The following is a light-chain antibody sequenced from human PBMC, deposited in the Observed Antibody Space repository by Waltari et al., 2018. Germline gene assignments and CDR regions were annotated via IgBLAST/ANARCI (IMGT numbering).Light chain of an antibody. Sequence: QSVLTQPPSVSAAPGQRVTISCSGSSSDIGDHYVFWYQQLPGIAPKLLVYENDNRPSEIPDRFSASKSGTSATLAITGLQTGDEANYYCATWDSNLRAEVFGGGTKLTVL. CDR2: END. CDR3: ATWDSNLRAEV. CDR1: SSDIGDHY. J-gene: IGLJ3*02. V-gene: IGLV1-51*02.